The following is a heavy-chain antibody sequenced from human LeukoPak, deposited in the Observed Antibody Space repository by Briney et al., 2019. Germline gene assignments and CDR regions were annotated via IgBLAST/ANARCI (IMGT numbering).Heavy chain of an antibody. CDR3: ARGQKSGIVVVNQEKPFDY. J-gene: IGHJ4*02. Sequence: GASVKVSCKASGYTFSSYDINWVRQASGQGLEWMGWMNPDSGNTGNAQKFQGRVTMTRNTSISTAYMELSSLRSEDMAVYYCARGQKSGIVVVNQEKPFDYWGQGTLVTVSS. CDR2: MNPDSGNT. V-gene: IGHV1-8*01. D-gene: IGHD3-22*01. CDR1: GYTFSSYD.